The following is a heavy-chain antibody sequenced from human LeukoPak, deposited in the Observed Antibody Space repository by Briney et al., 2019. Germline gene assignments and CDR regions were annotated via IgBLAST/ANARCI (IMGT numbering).Heavy chain of an antibody. Sequence: SGGSLRLSCAVSGFTFSSYEMNWVRQAPGKGLEWVSYISSRGTTIYYVDSVKGRFTISRDNAKNSLYLQMNSLRAEDTALYYCARVRSGLHMGVWGQGTTVTVSS. V-gene: IGHV3-48*03. J-gene: IGHJ6*02. CDR2: ISSRGTTI. CDR3: ARVRSGLHMGV. D-gene: IGHD2-15*01. CDR1: GFTFSSYE.